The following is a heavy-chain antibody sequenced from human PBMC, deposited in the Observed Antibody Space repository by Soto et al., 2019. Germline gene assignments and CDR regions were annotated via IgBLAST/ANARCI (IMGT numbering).Heavy chain of an antibody. Sequence: GGSLRLSCAASGFTFTRYSMNWVRQAPGKGLEWVSSISSTTNYIYYGDSMKGRFAISRDNAKNSLYLEMNSLRAEDTAVYYCARESEDLTSNFDYWGQGTLVTVS. CDR2: ISSTTNYI. V-gene: IGHV3-21*06. CDR3: ARESEDLTSNFDY. J-gene: IGHJ4*02. CDR1: GFTFTRYS.